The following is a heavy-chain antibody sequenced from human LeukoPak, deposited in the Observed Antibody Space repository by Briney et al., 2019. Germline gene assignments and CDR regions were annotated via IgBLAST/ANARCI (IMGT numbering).Heavy chain of an antibody. CDR1: GFTFSNYW. J-gene: IGHJ3*02. CDR2: IKQDESEK. V-gene: IGHV3-7*01. CDR3: ARGKAFDI. Sequence: GGSLRLSCVASGFTFSNYWMSWVRQVPGKGLEWVANIKQDESEKYYVDSVRGRFTISRDNAKNSLYLQLNSLRAEDTAVYYCARGKAFDIWGQGTMVTVSS.